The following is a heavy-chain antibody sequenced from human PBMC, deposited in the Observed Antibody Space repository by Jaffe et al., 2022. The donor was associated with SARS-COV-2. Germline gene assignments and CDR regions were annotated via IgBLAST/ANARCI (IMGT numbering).Heavy chain of an antibody. Sequence: QVQLVESGGGVVQPGTSLRLSCAASGFTFNHYGMNWVRQAPGKGLEWVSYILNDGREKFYTESVKGRFSISRDNSKDTLYLQMDSLRPEDTAVYYCVKGRFGGITLIRGVIRYGIDDVWGQGTTVTVSS. CDR1: GFTFNHYG. CDR3: VKGRFGGITLIRGVIRYGIDDV. D-gene: IGHD3-10*01. V-gene: IGHV3-30*18. CDR2: ILNDGREK. J-gene: IGHJ6*02.